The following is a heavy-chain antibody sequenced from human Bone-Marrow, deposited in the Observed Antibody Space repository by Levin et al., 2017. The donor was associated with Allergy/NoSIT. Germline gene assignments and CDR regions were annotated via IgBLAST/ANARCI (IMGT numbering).Heavy chain of an antibody. CDR3: AKLDTAMVNFHY. CDR2: IYYSGST. J-gene: IGHJ4*02. V-gene: IGHV4-59*08. Sequence: PSETLSLTCTVSGGSISFSYWSWIRQPPGKGLEWIGYIYYSGSTDYNPSLKSRVTLSVDTSRNQFSLKLSSVTAAATAVYFCAKLDTAMVNFHYWGQGTLVTVSS. D-gene: IGHD5-18*01. CDR1: GGSISFSY.